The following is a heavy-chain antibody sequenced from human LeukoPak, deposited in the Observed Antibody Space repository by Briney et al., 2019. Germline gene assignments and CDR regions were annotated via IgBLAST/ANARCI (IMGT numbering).Heavy chain of an antibody. V-gene: IGHV3-49*04. CDR3: TRLRWELLDY. Sequence: GGSLRLSCTASGFTFGDYAMSWVRQAPGKGLEWVGFIRSKAYSGTTEYAASVKGRFTISRDDSKSIAYLQMNSLKTEDTAVYYCTRLRWELLDYWGQGTLVTVSS. J-gene: IGHJ4*02. CDR1: GFTFGDYA. D-gene: IGHD1-26*01. CDR2: IRSKAYSGTT.